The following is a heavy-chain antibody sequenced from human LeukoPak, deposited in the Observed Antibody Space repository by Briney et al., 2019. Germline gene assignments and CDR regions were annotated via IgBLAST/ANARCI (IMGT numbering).Heavy chain of an antibody. Sequence: PGGSLRLSCAASGFTFSSYPMNWVRQAPGKGLEWVSSISSSSTYTFYADSVKGRFTISRDNAKNSLYLQMNSLRAEDTAVYYCARGAIAGRGDNWFWFDPWGQGTLVTVSS. CDR1: GFTFSSYP. D-gene: IGHD1-1*01. V-gene: IGHV3-21*06. CDR3: ARGAIAGRGDNWFWFDP. CDR2: ISSSSTYT. J-gene: IGHJ5*02.